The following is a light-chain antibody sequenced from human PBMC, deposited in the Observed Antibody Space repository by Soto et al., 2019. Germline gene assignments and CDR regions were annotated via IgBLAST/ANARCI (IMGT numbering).Light chain of an antibody. V-gene: IGLV2-14*01. CDR1: SSDVGGYNY. CDR3: SSWTGSGRV. CDR2: EVS. Sequence: QSALTQPASVSGSPGQSITISCTGTSSDVGGYNYVSWYQQHPGKAPKLMIYEVSNRPSGVSNRFSGSKSGNTASLTISGLQAEDEADYYCSSWTGSGRVFGGGTKVTVL. J-gene: IGLJ2*01.